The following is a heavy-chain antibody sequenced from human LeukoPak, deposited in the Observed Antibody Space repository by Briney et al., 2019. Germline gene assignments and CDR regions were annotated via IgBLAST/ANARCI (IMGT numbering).Heavy chain of an antibody. CDR1: GGSISSYY. D-gene: IGHD5-18*01. Sequence: SETLSLTCAVSGGSISSYYWSWIRQPPGKGLEWIGYIFYSGSTNYNPSLKSRVTISLGTSKSQFSLKLSSVTAADTAVYFCARHLRSYGPFDYWGQGTLVTVSS. V-gene: IGHV4-59*08. J-gene: IGHJ4*02. CDR3: ARHLRSYGPFDY. CDR2: IFYSGST.